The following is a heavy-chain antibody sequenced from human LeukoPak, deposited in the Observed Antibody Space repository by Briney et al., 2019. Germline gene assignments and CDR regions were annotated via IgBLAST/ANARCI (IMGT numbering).Heavy chain of an antibody. D-gene: IGHD2-2*01. CDR3: ARENCSSTSCQSNWFDP. V-gene: IGHV1-2*02. Sequence: ASVKVSCKASGYTFTGYYMNWVRQAPGQGLEWIGWINPNSGGTNYAQKFQGRVTMTRDTSISTAYMELSRLRSDDTAVYYCARENCSSTSCQSNWFDPWGQGTLVTASS. CDR1: GYTFTGYY. J-gene: IGHJ5*02. CDR2: INPNSGGT.